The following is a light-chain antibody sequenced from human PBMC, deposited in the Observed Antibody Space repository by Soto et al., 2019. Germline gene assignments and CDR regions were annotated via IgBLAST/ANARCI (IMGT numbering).Light chain of an antibody. CDR1: QSVLYSSNNKNY. CDR2: WAS. CDR3: QQYYSTLTWT. Sequence: DIVMTQSPDSLAVSLGERATINCKSSQSVLYSSNNKNYLAWYQQKPGQPPKLLIYWASTRESGVPDRFSGSGSGTDFTPTISSLQAEDGAVDYCQQYYSTLTWTFGQGTKVEIK. J-gene: IGKJ1*01. V-gene: IGKV4-1*01.